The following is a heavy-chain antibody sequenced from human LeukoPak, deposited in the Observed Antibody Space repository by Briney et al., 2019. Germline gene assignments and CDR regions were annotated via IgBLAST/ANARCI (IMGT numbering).Heavy chain of an antibody. D-gene: IGHD5-12*01. CDR3: ARVDIVTVSLDY. V-gene: IGHV4-4*02. Sequence: TGGSLRLSCAASGFTFSTYGMSWVRQPPGKGLEYIGEIYHSGRTNYNPSLKSRVTMSLDKSKNQFSLKLTSVTAADTAVYYCARVDIVTVSLDYWGQGTLVTVSS. CDR1: GFTFSTYG. CDR2: IYHSGRT. J-gene: IGHJ4*02.